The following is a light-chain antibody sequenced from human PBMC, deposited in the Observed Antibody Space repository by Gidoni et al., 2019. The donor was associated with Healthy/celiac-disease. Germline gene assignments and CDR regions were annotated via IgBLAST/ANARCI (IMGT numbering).Light chain of an antibody. CDR3: QSYDSSLSGSAV. Sequence: QSVLTQPPSVSGAPGQRVTISCTVSSSNIGAGYDVHWYQQLPGTAPKLLIYGNSNRPSGVPDRFSGSKSGTSASLAITGLQAEDEADYYCQSYDSSLSGSAVFGGGTKLTVL. CDR1: SSNIGAGYD. V-gene: IGLV1-40*01. J-gene: IGLJ2*01. CDR2: GNS.